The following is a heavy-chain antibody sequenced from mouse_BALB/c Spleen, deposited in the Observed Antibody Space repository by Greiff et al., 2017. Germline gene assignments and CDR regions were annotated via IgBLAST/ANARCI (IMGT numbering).Heavy chain of an antibody. V-gene: IGHV1S81*02. CDR2: INPSNGGT. J-gene: IGHJ2*01. Sequence: QVQLQQSGAELVKPGASVKLSCKASGYTFTSYYMYWVKQRPGQGLEWIGEINPSNGGTNFNEKFKSKATLTVDKSSSTAYMQLSSLTSEDSAVYYCTRRNYGNFLYYFDYWGQGTTLTVSS. CDR1: GYTFTSYY. D-gene: IGHD2-1*01. CDR3: TRRNYGNFLYYFDY.